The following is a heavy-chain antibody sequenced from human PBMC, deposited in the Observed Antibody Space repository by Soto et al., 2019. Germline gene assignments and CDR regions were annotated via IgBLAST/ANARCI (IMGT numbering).Heavy chain of an antibody. J-gene: IGHJ2*01. Sequence: QVQLQESGPGLVKPSGTLSLTCAVSGGSISSSNWWSWVRQPPGKGLEWIGEIYHSGSINYNPSLKSRVTISVDKSKNQFSLKLSSVTAADTAVYYCASVGYSSGWYRGYFDLWGRGTLVTVSS. V-gene: IGHV4-4*02. D-gene: IGHD6-19*01. CDR3: ASVGYSSGWYRGYFDL. CDR1: GGSISSSNW. CDR2: IYHSGSI.